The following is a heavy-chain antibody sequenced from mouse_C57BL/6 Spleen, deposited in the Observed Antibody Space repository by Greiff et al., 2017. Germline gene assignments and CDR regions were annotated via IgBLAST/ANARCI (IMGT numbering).Heavy chain of an antibody. J-gene: IGHJ4*01. CDR3: ARSRDDYNYYAMDY. D-gene: IGHD2-4*01. CDR1: GYTFTSYW. Sequence: QVQLQQPGAELVRPGSSVKLSCKASGYTFTSYWMDWVKQRPGQGLEWIGNIYPSDSETHYNQKFKDKATLTVDKSSSTAYMQLSSLTSEDSAVYYCARSRDDYNYYAMDYWGQGTSVTVSS. CDR2: IYPSDSET. V-gene: IGHV1-61*01.